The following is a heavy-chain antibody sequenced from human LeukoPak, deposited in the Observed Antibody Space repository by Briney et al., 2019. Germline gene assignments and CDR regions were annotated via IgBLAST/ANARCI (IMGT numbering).Heavy chain of an antibody. V-gene: IGHV3-23*01. CDR2: ISGSGGST. D-gene: IGHD5-24*01. J-gene: IGHJ4*01. Sequence: AGGSLRLSCAASGFTFSSYAMSWVRQAPGKGLEWVSAISGSGGSTYYADSVKGRFTISRDNSKNTLYLQMNSLGAEDTAVYYCAKDGMATISYYFDYWGQEPWSPPPQ. CDR1: GFTFSSYA. CDR3: AKDGMATISYYFDY.